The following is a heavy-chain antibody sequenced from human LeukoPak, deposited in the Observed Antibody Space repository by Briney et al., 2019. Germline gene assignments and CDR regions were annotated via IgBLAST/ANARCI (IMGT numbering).Heavy chain of an antibody. CDR3: ARGTPTTVVTQGDAFDI. D-gene: IGHD4-23*01. CDR2: IYYSGST. V-gene: IGHV4-61*01. J-gene: IGHJ3*02. CDR1: GDSVSSGSYY. Sequence: PSETLSLTCTVSGDSVSSGSYYWSWIRQPPGKGLEWIGYIYYSGSTNYNPSLKSRVTISVDTSKNQFSLKLSSVTAADTALYYCARGTPTTVVTQGDAFDIWGQGTMVTVSS.